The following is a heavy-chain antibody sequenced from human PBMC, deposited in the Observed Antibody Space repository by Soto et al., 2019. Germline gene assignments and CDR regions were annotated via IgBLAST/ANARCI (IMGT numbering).Heavy chain of an antibody. V-gene: IGHV3-30*18. D-gene: IGHD3-22*01. CDR2: ISYDGSNK. Sequence: LRLSCAASGFTFSSYGMHWVRQAPGKGLEWVAVISYDGSNKYYADSVKGRFTISRDNSKNTLYLQMNSLRAEDTAVYYCAKDYDSSGYSPSPWGQGTLVTVSS. J-gene: IGHJ5*02. CDR3: AKDYDSSGYSPSP. CDR1: GFTFSSYG.